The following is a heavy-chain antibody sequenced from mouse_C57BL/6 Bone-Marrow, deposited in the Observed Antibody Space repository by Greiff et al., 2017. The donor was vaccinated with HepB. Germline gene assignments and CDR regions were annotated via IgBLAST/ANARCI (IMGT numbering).Heavy chain of an antibody. CDR3: GINWGYYYAMDY. D-gene: IGHD4-1*01. J-gene: IGHJ4*01. Sequence: EVHLVESGGGLVKPGGSLKLSCAASGFTFSSYAMSWVRQTPEKRLEWVATISDGGSYTYYPDNVKGRFTISRDNAKNNLYLPMSHLKSEDTAMYYCGINWGYYYAMDYWGQGTSVTVSS. CDR2: ISDGGSYT. V-gene: IGHV5-4*01. CDR1: GFTFSSYA.